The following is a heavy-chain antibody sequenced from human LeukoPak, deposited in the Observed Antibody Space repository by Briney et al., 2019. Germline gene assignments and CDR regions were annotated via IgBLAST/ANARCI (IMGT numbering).Heavy chain of an antibody. D-gene: IGHD2-2*01. J-gene: IGHJ5*02. CDR3: ARDVRHRYCSSTSCYRGWFDP. CDR2: INPNSGGT. Sequence: ASVKVSCKASGYIFTAYYVHWVRQAPGQGPEWMGWINPNSGGTKYAQNFQGRATMTRDMSMSTTYMELKRLRSDDTAVYYCARDVRHRYCSSTSCYRGWFDPWGRGTLVTVSS. CDR1: GYIFTAYY. V-gene: IGHV1-2*02.